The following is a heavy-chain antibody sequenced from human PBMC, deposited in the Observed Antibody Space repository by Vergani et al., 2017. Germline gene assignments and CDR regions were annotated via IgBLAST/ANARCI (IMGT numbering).Heavy chain of an antibody. Sequence: EVQLVQSGAEVKKPGESLKISCKGSGYSFTSYWIGWVRQMPGKGLEWMGIIYPGDSDTRYSPSFQGQVTISADKSISTAYLQWSSLKASDTAMYYCARGGYCSGGICYRGGYSYYGMDVWGQGTAVTASS. CDR3: ARGGYCSGGICYRGGYSYYGMDV. V-gene: IGHV5-51*03. D-gene: IGHD2-15*01. CDR1: GYSFTSYW. CDR2: IYPGDSDT. J-gene: IGHJ6*02.